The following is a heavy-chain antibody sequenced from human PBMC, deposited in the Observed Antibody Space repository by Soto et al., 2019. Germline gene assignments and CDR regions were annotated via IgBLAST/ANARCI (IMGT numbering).Heavy chain of an antibody. D-gene: IGHD5-12*01. CDR3: AHFNGYEEFEY. J-gene: IGHJ4*02. CDR2: IYWNDDK. CDR1: GFSLSTSGVG. V-gene: IGHV2-5*01. Sequence: QITLKESGPTLVKPTQTLTLTCTFSGFSLSTSGVGVGWIRQPPGKALEWLAVIYWNDDKRYSPSLKSRLTITKGPSDNQVVLTMTNVDPVDTASYYCAHFNGYEEFEYWGQGTLVTVSS.